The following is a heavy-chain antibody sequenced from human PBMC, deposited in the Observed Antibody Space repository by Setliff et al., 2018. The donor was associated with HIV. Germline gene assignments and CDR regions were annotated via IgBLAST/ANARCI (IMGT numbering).Heavy chain of an antibody. V-gene: IGHV4-39*01. Sequence: SETLSLTCTVSGGSISSRTYYWGCIRQPPGKGLEWIGSIYYSGTTYYNPSLKSRVTISIDTSRNQFSLKLSSATAADTAVYYCARSRLHYYDSSGYYPSYFDYWGQGTLVTVSS. CDR3: ARSRLHYYDSSGYYPSYFDY. CDR2: IYYSGTT. D-gene: IGHD3-22*01. CDR1: GGSISSRTYY. J-gene: IGHJ4*02.